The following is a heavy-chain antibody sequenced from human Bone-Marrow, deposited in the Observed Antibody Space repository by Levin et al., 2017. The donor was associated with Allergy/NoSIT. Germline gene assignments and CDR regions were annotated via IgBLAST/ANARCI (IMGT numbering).Heavy chain of an antibody. Sequence: GESLKISCVASGFTFNFYAIHWVRQAPGKGLEWVAVISYDGSLKYYADSVKGRFTISRDNSKKTLFLQMNSLRPEDTAVYYFSKWAISIAATGPNNYFGLGVWGQGTTVTVAS. CDR2: ISYDGSLK. D-gene: IGHD6-13*01. CDR1: GFTFNFYA. V-gene: IGHV3-30*04. J-gene: IGHJ6*02. CDR3: SKWAISIAATGPNNYFGLGV.